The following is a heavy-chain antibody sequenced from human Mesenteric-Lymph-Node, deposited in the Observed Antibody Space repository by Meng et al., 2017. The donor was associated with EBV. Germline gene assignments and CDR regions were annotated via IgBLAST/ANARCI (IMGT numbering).Heavy chain of an antibody. CDR1: GYTCTGYA. CDR2: INTNTGNP. V-gene: IGHV7-4-1*01. D-gene: IGHD1-26*01. CDR3: AKEGYRGSLPNWFDP. J-gene: IGHJ5*02. Sequence: QVFLVQSGSELKKPGASVKVSCKASGYTCTGYAMNWVRQAPGQGLEWMGWINTNTGNPTYAQGFTGRFVFSFDTSVSTAYLQISGLKAEDTAVYYCAKEGYRGSLPNWFDPWGQGTLVTVSS.